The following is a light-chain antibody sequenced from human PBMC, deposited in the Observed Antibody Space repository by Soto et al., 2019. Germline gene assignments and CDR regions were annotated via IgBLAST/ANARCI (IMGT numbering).Light chain of an antibody. V-gene: IGKV1-39*01. CDR1: QTISSY. CDR3: QQTFRTPHT. Sequence: DIQMTQSPASLSASVGDRVTITCRASQTISSYLNRYQQKAGAAPKLLIYSASTLQSGVPSRFSGSGFGTDYTLTISSLQPADFAVYYCQQTFRTPHTFGQGTKLDIK. CDR2: SAS. J-gene: IGKJ2*01.